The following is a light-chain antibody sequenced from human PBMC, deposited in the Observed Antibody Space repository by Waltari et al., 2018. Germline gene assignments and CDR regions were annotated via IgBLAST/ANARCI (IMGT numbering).Light chain of an antibody. V-gene: IGLV3-19*01. CDR1: SLRTSY. CDR2: GKD. CDR3: SSRNGRENDVI. Sequence: SFELTQDPAVSVALGQTVRITCQGDSLRTSYASWYQLKPGQAPLLVMYGKDKRPSGIPDRISGYSSGTTSSLTITGAQAEEEADYYCSSRNGRENDVIFAGGTNLTVL. J-gene: IGLJ2*01.